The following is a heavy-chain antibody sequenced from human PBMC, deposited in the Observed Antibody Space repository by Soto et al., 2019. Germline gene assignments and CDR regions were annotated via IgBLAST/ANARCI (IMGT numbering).Heavy chain of an antibody. CDR2: ISGSGGST. Sequence: GGSLRLSCAASGFTFSSYAMSWVRQAPGKGLEWVSAISGSGGSTYYADSVKGRFTISRDNSKKTLYLQMSSLRAEDTAIYYCVTRGYDTSGYHFSGFDYWGQGALVTVSS. CDR1: GFTFSSYA. J-gene: IGHJ4*02. CDR3: VTRGYDTSGYHFSGFDY. V-gene: IGHV3-23*01. D-gene: IGHD3-22*01.